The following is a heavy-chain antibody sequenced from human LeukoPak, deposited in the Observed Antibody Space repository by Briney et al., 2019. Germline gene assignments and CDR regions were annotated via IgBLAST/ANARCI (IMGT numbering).Heavy chain of an antibody. CDR2: ISYSGGT. CDR1: GGSVSSRY. Sequence: SETLSLTCTVSGGSVSSRYGSWIRQPPRKGLECSWYISYSGGTKYNPSLKSRVNISVEPSKNQFSLKLRSVTAADTAVYYCARVYDSSSYYYYFDYWGQGTLVTVSS. D-gene: IGHD3-22*01. CDR3: ARVYDSSSYYYYFDY. V-gene: IGHV4-59*02. J-gene: IGHJ4*02.